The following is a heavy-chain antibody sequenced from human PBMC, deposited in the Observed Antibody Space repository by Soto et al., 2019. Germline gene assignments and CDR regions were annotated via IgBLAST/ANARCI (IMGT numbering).Heavy chain of an antibody. Sequence: ASVKVSCKVSGYTLTELSMHWVRQAPGKGLEWMGGFDPEDGETIYAQKFQGRVTMTEDTSTDTAYMELSSLRSEDTAVYYCATDQSKPDYGVYVRFDYWGQGTLVTVSS. V-gene: IGHV1-24*01. CDR2: FDPEDGET. J-gene: IGHJ4*02. CDR1: GYTLTELS. D-gene: IGHD4-17*01. CDR3: ATDQSKPDYGVYVRFDY.